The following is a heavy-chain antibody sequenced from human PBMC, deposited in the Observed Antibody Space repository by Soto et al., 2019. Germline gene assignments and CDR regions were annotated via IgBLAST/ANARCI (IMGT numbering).Heavy chain of an antibody. CDR2: IKQDGSEK. J-gene: IGHJ6*02. V-gene: IGHV3-7*01. CDR1: GFTFSSYW. Sequence: EVQLVESGGGLVQPGGSLRLSCAASGFTFSSYWMSWVRQAPGKGLEWVANIKQDGSEKYYVDSVKGRFTISRDNAKNSVYLQMNSVRAEDTAVYYCARDRPDYYDSSGYIYYYYGMDVWGQGTTVTVSS. D-gene: IGHD3-22*01. CDR3: ARDRPDYYDSSGYIYYYYGMDV.